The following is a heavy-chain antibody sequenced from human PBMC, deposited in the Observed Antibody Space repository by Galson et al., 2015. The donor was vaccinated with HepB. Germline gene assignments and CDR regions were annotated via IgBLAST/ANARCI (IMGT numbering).Heavy chain of an antibody. D-gene: IGHD3-10*01. Sequence: SVKVSCKASGYTFTSYGISWVRQAPGQGLEWMGWISAYNGNTNYAQKLQGRVTMTTDTSTSTAYMELRSLRSDDTAVYYCARYMWFGDLVRVHTYYYGMDVWGQGTTVTVSS. CDR2: ISAYNGNT. CDR1: GYTFTSYG. J-gene: IGHJ6*02. CDR3: ARYMWFGDLVRVHTYYYGMDV. V-gene: IGHV1-18*04.